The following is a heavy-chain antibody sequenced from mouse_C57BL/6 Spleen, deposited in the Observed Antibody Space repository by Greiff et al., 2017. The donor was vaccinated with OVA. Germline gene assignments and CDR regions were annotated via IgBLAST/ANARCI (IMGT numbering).Heavy chain of an antibody. D-gene: IGHD1-1*01. CDR1: GFTFSSYA. J-gene: IGHJ1*03. CDR2: ISDGGSYT. Sequence: DVMLVESGGGLVKPGGSLKLSCAASGFTFSSYAMSWVRQTPEKRLEWVATISDGGSYTYYPDNVKGRFTISRDNAKNNLYLQMSHLKSEDTAMYYCAREGYYQGYFDVWGTGTTVTVSS. CDR3: AREGYYQGYFDV. V-gene: IGHV5-4*01.